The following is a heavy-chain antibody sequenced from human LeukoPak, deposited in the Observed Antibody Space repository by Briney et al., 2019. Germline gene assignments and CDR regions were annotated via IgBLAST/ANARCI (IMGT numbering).Heavy chain of an antibody. CDR1: GFTFSYCG. CDR3: ARTAADNYYYYYMDV. CDR2: ISSSSSYI. Sequence: GGSLRLSCAASGFTFSYCGMHWVRQAPGKGLEWVSSISSSSSYIYYADSVKGRFTISRDNAKNSLYLQMNSLRAEDTAVYYCARTAADNYYYYYMDVWGKGTTVTISS. J-gene: IGHJ6*03. V-gene: IGHV3-21*01. D-gene: IGHD6-13*01.